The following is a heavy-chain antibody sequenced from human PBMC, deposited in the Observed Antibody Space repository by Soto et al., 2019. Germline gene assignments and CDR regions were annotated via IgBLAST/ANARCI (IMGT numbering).Heavy chain of an antibody. D-gene: IGHD7-27*01. CDR2: ISYDGSNK. J-gene: IGHJ4*02. Sequence: HPGGSLRLSCAASGFTFSSYAMHWVRQAPGKGLEWVAIISYDGSNKYYADSVKGRFTISRDSSKNTLYLQMNSLRAEDTALYYCARPIPNWGYFDHWGQGTLVTVSS. CDR1: GFTFSSYA. V-gene: IGHV3-30-3*01. CDR3: ARPIPNWGYFDH.